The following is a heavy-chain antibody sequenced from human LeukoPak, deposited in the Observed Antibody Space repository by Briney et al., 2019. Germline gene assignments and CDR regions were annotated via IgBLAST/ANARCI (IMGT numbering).Heavy chain of an antibody. Sequence: GGSLRLSCAASGFTVSSYAMSWVRQAPGKGLEWVSAISGSGGSTYYADSVKGRFTISRDNSKNTLYLQMNSLRAEDTAVYYCAEGPCSGGSCYNGGFFDYWGQGTLVTVSS. V-gene: IGHV3-23*01. D-gene: IGHD2-15*01. CDR1: GFTVSSYA. J-gene: IGHJ4*02. CDR2: ISGSGGST. CDR3: AEGPCSGGSCYNGGFFDY.